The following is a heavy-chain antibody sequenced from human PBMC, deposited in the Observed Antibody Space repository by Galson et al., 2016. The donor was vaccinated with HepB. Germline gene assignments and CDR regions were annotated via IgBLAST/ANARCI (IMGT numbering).Heavy chain of an antibody. Sequence: SVKVSCKVSGYTLTELSMHWVRQAPGKGLEWMGGFDPEDGETIYAQKFQGRVTMTEDTSTETAYMELSSLGSEDMAVYYCATTRGQRLVPPATYYYYYGMDVWGQGTTVTVSS. J-gene: IGHJ6*02. CDR2: FDPEDGET. V-gene: IGHV1-24*01. D-gene: IGHD2-2*01. CDR1: GYTLTELS. CDR3: ATTRGQRLVPPATYYYYYGMDV.